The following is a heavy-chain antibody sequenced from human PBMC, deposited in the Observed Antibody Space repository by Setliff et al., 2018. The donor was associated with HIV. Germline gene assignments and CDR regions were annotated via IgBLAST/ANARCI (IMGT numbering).Heavy chain of an antibody. CDR1: GYSISSGYY. V-gene: IGHV4-38-2*02. CDR2: IYHSGST. Sequence: PSETLSLTCAVSGYSISSGYYWGWIRQPPGKGLEWIGSIYHSGSTYYNPSLKSRATISLDTSKNQFSLKLSSVTAADTAVYYCARDIQAAGTGWFDPWGQGTLVTVSS. CDR3: ARDIQAAGTGWFDP. J-gene: IGHJ5*02. D-gene: IGHD6-13*01.